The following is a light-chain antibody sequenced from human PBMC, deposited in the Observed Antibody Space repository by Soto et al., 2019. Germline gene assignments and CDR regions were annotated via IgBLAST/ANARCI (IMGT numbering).Light chain of an antibody. Sequence: QPVLTQPPSVSGAPGQRVTISCTGSSSNIGAGYDVQGYQQLPGAAPRLLIFGNTNRPSGVPDRFSGSRSGTSASLAISGLQAGDESYYYCQSYDISLSVSVVFGGGTKVTVL. CDR3: QSYDISLSVSVV. CDR2: GNT. V-gene: IGLV1-40*01. J-gene: IGLJ2*01. CDR1: SSNIGAGYD.